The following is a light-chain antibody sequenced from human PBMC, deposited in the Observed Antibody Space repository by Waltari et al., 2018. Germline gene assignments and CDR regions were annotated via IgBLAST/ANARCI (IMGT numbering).Light chain of an antibody. Sequence: QSALTQPASVSGSPGQSITISCTGTGSDVGSYVYVSWYQQHPGKGPKLMIFDVRNRPSGVSNRFSASKSGNTASLTISGLQAEDEADYYCSSYTSSGTVIFGGGTKLTVL. CDR3: SSYTSSGTVI. CDR1: GSDVGSYVY. V-gene: IGLV2-14*03. CDR2: DVR. J-gene: IGLJ2*01.